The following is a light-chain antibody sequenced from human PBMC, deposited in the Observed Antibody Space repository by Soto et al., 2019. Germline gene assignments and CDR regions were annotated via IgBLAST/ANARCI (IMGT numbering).Light chain of an antibody. CDR2: DAS. CDR1: QSVKRY. Sequence: EIVLTQSPATLSLSPGERATLSCRASQSVKRYLAWYQQKPGQAPRLLIYDASNRATAIPARFSGSGFGTDVTLTISSLEPEDFAVYYCHQRSTWPLLTFGGGTRVEIK. V-gene: IGKV3-11*01. J-gene: IGKJ4*01. CDR3: HQRSTWPLLT.